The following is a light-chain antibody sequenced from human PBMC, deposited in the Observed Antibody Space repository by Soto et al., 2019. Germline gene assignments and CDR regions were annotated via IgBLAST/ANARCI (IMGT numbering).Light chain of an antibody. CDR2: DVS. J-gene: IGKJ4*01. CDR3: QQRPNWPLT. CDR1: QSISSH. V-gene: IGKV3-11*01. Sequence: EIVLTQSPATLSLSPGERATLSCRASQSISSHLAWYQQKPGQAPRLLMYDVSNRATDIPARFSGSGSATAFTRTISSLEPEDFAVYYCQQRPNWPLTFGGGTKVEIK.